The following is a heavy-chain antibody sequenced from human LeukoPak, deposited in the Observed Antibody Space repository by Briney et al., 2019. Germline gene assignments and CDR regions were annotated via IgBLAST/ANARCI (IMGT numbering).Heavy chain of an antibody. J-gene: IGHJ4*02. D-gene: IGHD3-3*01. Sequence: GASVKVSCKASGYTFTGYYMHWVRQAPGQGLEWMGWINPNSGGTNYAQKFQGRVTMTRDTSISTAYMELSRLRSDDTAVYYCARATGTYYDFWSGFPLSAWGQGTLVTVSS. V-gene: IGHV1-2*02. CDR3: ARATGTYYDFWSGFPLSA. CDR1: GYTFTGYY. CDR2: INPNSGGT.